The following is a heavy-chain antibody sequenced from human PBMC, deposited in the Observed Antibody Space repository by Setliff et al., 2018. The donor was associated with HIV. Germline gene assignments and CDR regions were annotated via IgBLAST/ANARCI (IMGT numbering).Heavy chain of an antibody. J-gene: IGHJ3*02. CDR2: IYPGDSET. D-gene: IGHD3-22*01. CDR1: GYSFTSYW. CDR3: ASRGQYYYDSSGYGRDI. V-gene: IGHV5-51*01. Sequence: GSGYSFTSYWIGWVRQMPGKGLEWMGIIYPGDSETNYSPSFQGHVTISADKSISTAYLQWSSLKASDTAMYYCASRGQYYYDSSGYGRDIWGQGTMVTVSS.